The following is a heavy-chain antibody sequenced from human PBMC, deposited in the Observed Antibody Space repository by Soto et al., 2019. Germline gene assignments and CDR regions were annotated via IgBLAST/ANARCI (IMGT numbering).Heavy chain of an antibody. Sequence: LEPRSPACAVDGGCISGFFGGRIRQTPGKGLEWIGEINHSGSTNYNPSLKSRVTISVDTSKNQFSLKLSSVTAADTAVYYCAQYGSGRTHYYYYGMDVWGQGTTVTVSS. J-gene: IGHJ6*02. CDR1: GGCISGFF. D-gene: IGHD3-10*01. CDR2: INHSGST. V-gene: IGHV4-34*01. CDR3: AQYGSGRTHYYYYGMDV.